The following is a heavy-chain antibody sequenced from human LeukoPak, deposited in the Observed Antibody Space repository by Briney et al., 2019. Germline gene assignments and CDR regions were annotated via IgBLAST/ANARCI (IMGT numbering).Heavy chain of an antibody. Sequence: SETLSLTCAVYGGSFSGYYWSWIRQPPGKGLEWIGYIYYSGSTNYNPSLKSRVTISVDTSKNQFSLKLSSVTAADTAVYYCARGNRSGYYIYYYYYMDVWGKGTTVTVSS. CDR3: ARGNRSGYYIYYYYYMDV. CDR2: IYYSGST. CDR1: GGSFSGYY. D-gene: IGHD3-22*01. J-gene: IGHJ6*03. V-gene: IGHV4-59*01.